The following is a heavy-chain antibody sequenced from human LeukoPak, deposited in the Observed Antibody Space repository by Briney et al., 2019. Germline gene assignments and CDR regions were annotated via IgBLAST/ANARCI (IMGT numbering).Heavy chain of an antibody. D-gene: IGHD1-26*01. CDR2: VYSDGSST. V-gene: IGHV3-30*02. Sequence: GGSLRLSCATSGLTFRRSAMHWVRQAPGKGLEWVAFVYSDGSSTYYADSVKGRFPISRDNSKDTLYLQMDSLRAEDTAVYYCATDKASTYIDNWGQGALVTVSS. CDR3: ATDKASTYIDN. CDR1: GLTFRRSA. J-gene: IGHJ4*02.